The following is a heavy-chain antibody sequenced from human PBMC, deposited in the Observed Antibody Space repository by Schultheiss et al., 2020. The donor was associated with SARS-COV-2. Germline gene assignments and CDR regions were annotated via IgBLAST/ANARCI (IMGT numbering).Heavy chain of an antibody. CDR1: GFTFSDYY. CDR2: ISSSGSTI. D-gene: IGHD2-21*02. J-gene: IGHJ6*02. Sequence: LKISCAASGFTFSDYYMSWIRQAPGKGLEWVSYISSSGSTIYYADSVKGRFTISRDNAKNSLYLQMNSLRAEDTAVYYCAREMVVTAPWGMDVWGQGTTVTGSS. V-gene: IGHV3-11*01. CDR3: AREMVVTAPWGMDV.